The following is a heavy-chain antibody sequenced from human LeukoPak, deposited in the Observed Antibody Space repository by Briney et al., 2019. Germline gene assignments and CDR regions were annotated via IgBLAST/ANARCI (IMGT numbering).Heavy chain of an antibody. CDR2: IYTRGST. D-gene: IGHD3-10*01. CDR1: GGSINNYY. Sequence: SETLSRTCTVPGGSINNYYWSWIRQPAGKGLEWIGRIYTRGSTNYNPSLKSRVTMSVDTSKNQFSLKLSSVTAADTAVYYCARRYYYNLGSFPFDFWGQGTLVTVSS. V-gene: IGHV4-4*07. J-gene: IGHJ4*02. CDR3: ARRYYYNLGSFPFDF.